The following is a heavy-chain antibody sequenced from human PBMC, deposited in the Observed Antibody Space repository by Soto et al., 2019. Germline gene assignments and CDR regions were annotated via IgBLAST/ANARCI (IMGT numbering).Heavy chain of an antibody. V-gene: IGHV4-34*12. CDR2: IIHSEST. Sequence: ETLSLTCAVYGGSFSAYYWSWVRQPPGKGLEWIGEIIHSESTKYNPSLKSRVTISVDTSKNQFSLKLSSVTAADTAVYYCARQRPTDGRWEFANYYGMDVWGQGTPVTVSS. CDR3: ARQRPTDGRWEFANYYGMDV. J-gene: IGHJ6*02. D-gene: IGHD1-26*01. CDR1: GGSFSAYY.